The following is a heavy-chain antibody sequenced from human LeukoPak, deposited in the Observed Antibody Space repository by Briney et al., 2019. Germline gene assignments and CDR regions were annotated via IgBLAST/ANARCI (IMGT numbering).Heavy chain of an antibody. J-gene: IGHJ4*02. CDR3: VRDNRRTPAAISLLGY. CDR1: GYTFTGYY. D-gene: IGHD2-2*02. V-gene: IGHV1-2*02. CDR2: INPNSGGT. Sequence: ASVKVSCKASGYTFTGYYMHWVRQAPGQGLEWMGWINPNSGGTNYAQKFQGRVTMTRDTSISTAYMELSRLRSDDTAVYYCVRDNRRTPAAISLLGYWGQGTLVTVSS.